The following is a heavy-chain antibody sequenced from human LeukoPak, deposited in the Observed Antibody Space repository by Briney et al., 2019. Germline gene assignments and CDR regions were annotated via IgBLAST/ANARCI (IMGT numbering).Heavy chain of an antibody. CDR2: IRYEGSNK. J-gene: IGHJ4*02. D-gene: IGHD6-13*01. V-gene: IGHV3-30*02. CDR1: RFIFSGYG. CDR3: AKESDVAAAGIDY. Sequence: PGGSLRLSCAASRFIFSGYGMHWVRQAPGKGLQWVTFIRYEGSNKYYADSVKGRFTISRDNSKNTLYLQMNSLRVEDTAVYYCAKESDVAAAGIDYWGQGTLVTVSS.